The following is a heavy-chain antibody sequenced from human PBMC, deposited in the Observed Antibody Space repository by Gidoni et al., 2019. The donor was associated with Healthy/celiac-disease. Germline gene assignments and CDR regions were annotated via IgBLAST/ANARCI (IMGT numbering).Heavy chain of an antibody. CDR3: ARRGGEQLVDEYYFDY. CDR1: GFPFRSYA. J-gene: IGHJ4*02. CDR2: ISYAGSNK. V-gene: IGHV3-30*04. Sequence: HVHLVESGGGVVQPGRSLRLSCAASGFPFRSYAMHWVRQAPGKGLEWVAVISYAGSNKYYADSVKGRVTIAREKSKNTMYRQMNSLRAEDTAVYYCARRGGEQLVDEYYFDYWGQGTLVTVSS. D-gene: IGHD6-6*01.